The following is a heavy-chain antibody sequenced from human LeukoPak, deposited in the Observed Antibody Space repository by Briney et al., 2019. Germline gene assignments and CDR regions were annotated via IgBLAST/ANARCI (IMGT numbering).Heavy chain of an antibody. D-gene: IGHD6-13*01. CDR3: AERSAAAGTKSRKYYFDY. CDR1: GFTFSSYA. Sequence: GGSLRLSCAASGFTFSSYAMSWVRQAPGKGLEWVSAISGSGGSTYYADSVKGRFTISRDNSKNTLYLQMNSLRAEDTAVYYCAERSAAAGTKSRKYYFDYWGQGTLVTVSS. J-gene: IGHJ4*02. CDR2: ISGSGGST. V-gene: IGHV3-23*01.